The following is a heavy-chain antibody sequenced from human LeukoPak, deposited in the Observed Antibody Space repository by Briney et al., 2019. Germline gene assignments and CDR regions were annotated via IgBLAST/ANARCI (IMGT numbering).Heavy chain of an antibody. D-gene: IGHD6-19*01. J-gene: IGHJ4*02. CDR3: ARGSGWYEDY. Sequence: GGSLRLSCAASGFTVSSNYMSWVRQAPGKGLEWVSIIYSSGSTYYADSVKGRFTISRDNSKNTLYLQMNSLRADDTAVYYCARGSGWYEDYWGQGTLVTVSS. CDR1: GFTVSSNY. V-gene: IGHV3-53*01. CDR2: IYSSGST.